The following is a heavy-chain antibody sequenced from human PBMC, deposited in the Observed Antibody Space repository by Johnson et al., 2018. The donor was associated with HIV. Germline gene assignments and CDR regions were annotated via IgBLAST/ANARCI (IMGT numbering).Heavy chain of an antibody. J-gene: IGHJ3*02. Sequence: VQLLESGGGLVQPGGSLRLSCAASGFTFSTYAMSWVRQAPGRGLEWVSAISGGGGSTYYADSVKGRFTISRDNSKNTLYLQMNSLRDEDTAVYYCANSLLLDAFNIWGQGTMVTVSS. CDR3: ANSLLLDAFNI. V-gene: IGHV3-23*01. CDR2: ISGGGGST. CDR1: GFTFSTYA.